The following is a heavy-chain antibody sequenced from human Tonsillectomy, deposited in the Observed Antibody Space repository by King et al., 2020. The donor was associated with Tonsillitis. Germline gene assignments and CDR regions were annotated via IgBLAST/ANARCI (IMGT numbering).Heavy chain of an antibody. CDR1: GFTFSSYN. Sequence: VQLVQSGGGLVKPGGSLRLSCAASGFTFSSYNMNWVRQAPGKGLEWVSAITSGSSYIYYADSVKGRFTISRDNAKNSLYLQMNSLRAEDTAVYYCARDDAYGSGMDYWGQGTLVTVSS. CDR3: ARDDAYGSGMDY. D-gene: IGHD3-10*01. V-gene: IGHV3-21*01. J-gene: IGHJ4*02. CDR2: ITSGSSYI.